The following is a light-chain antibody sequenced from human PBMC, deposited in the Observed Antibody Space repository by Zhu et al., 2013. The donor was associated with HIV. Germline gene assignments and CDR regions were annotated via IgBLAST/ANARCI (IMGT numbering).Light chain of an antibody. J-gene: IGKJ4*01. CDR2: DAF. CDR1: QTINRW. Sequence: DIQMTQSPPTLSASVGDRVTITCRTSQTINRWLAWYQQKPGKAPHLLISDAFSLESGVPSRFSGSGSGTEFTLTITSLQSEDFGVYYCQQYDNWPPVTFGGGTKVQIK. V-gene: IGKV1-5*01. CDR3: QQYDNWPPVT.